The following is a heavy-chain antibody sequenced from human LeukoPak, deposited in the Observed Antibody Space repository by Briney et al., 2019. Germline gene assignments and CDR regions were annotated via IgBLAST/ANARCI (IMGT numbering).Heavy chain of an antibody. Sequence: TGGSLRLSCAASGFTFSSYSMNWVRQAPGKGLEWVSSISSSSSYIYYADSVKVRFAISRDNAKNSLYMQMNSLRAEDTAVYYCARGTLYYYDSSGLDAFDIWGQGTMVTVSS. CDR2: ISSSSSYI. D-gene: IGHD3-22*01. V-gene: IGHV3-21*01. J-gene: IGHJ3*02. CDR3: ARGTLYYYDSSGLDAFDI. CDR1: GFTFSSYS.